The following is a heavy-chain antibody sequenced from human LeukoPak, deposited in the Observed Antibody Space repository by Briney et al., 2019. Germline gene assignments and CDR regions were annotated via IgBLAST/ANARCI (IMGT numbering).Heavy chain of an antibody. D-gene: IGHD5-12*01. V-gene: IGHV6-1*01. CDR1: GDSVSSNSVA. Sequence: SQTLSLTCAISGDSVSSNSVAWSWIRQSPSRGLEWLGRTFYRSKWYIDYAESVKSRISINPDTSKNQFSLHLNSVTPEDTAVYYCARVGGSYSYGMDVWGQGTTVTVSS. J-gene: IGHJ6*02. CDR2: TFYRSKWYI. CDR3: ARVGGSYSYGMDV.